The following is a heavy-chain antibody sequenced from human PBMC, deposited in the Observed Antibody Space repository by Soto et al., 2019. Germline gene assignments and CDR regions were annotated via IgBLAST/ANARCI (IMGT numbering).Heavy chain of an antibody. D-gene: IGHD3-3*01. CDR3: ARGLRFFDF. V-gene: IGHV4-31*03. Sequence: QVQLQESGPGLVKPSQTLSLTCTVSGDSISTGVDYWNWIRQHPGKGLEWIGNIYHNGSTYYNPSLKSRVTISVDTSKNQFCLKLSSVMAADTAVYYCARGLRFFDFWGQGTLGTVSS. CDR1: GDSISTGVDY. J-gene: IGHJ4*02. CDR2: IYHNGST.